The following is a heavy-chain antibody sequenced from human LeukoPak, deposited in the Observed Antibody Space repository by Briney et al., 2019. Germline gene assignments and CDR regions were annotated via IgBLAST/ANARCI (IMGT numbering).Heavy chain of an antibody. CDR1: GGSISSSSYD. D-gene: IGHD4-17*01. J-gene: IGHJ4*02. CDR2: IYYSGST. V-gene: IGHV4-39*01. Sequence: PSETLSLTCTVSGGSISSSSYDWGWIRQPPGKGLEWIGSIYYSGSTYYNPSLKSRVTISVDTSKNQFSLKLSSVTAADTAEYYCARIEVTTKDYFDYWGQGILVTVSS. CDR3: ARIEVTTKDYFDY.